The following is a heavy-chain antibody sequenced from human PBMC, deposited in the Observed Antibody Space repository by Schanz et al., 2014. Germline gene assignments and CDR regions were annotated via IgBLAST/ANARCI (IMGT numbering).Heavy chain of an antibody. CDR1: GFVFSSYS. D-gene: IGHD5-18*01. CDR3: GRAGTGMAGWYFEL. V-gene: IGHV3-64D*06. Sequence: VQVVQSGGGLVKPGGSLRLSCAASGFVFSSYSMNWVRQAPGKGLEYISAISNNGDSTYYADSVKGRFTISRDNSKNTLFLQMSSLRVDDMAVYYCGRAGTGMAGWYFELWGRGTLVTVSS. CDR2: ISNNGDST. J-gene: IGHJ2*01.